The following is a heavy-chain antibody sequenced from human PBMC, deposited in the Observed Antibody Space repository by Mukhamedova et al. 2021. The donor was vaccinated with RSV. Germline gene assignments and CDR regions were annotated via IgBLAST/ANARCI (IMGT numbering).Heavy chain of an antibody. CDR2: T. Sequence: TNYNPSLTGRVTMSVDPSKNQFSLKLTSVTAADTAVYYCARATTNYYYFYMDVWDSVTPVTVSS. V-gene: IGHV4-4*07. CDR3: ARATTNYYYFYMDV. D-gene: IGHD1-14*01. J-gene: IGHJ6*03.